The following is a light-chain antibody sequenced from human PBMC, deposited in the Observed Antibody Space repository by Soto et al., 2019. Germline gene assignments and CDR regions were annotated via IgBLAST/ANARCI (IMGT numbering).Light chain of an antibody. Sequence: QSVLTQPPSASGSPGQRVTISRSGSSSNIGSNTVNWYQQLPGTAPKLLIYSNNQRPSGVPDRFSGSKSGTSASLAISGLQSEDEAEYYCAAWDDSLKRVFGGGTKLTVL. V-gene: IGLV1-44*01. J-gene: IGLJ2*01. CDR1: SSNIGSNT. CDR2: SNN. CDR3: AAWDDSLKRV.